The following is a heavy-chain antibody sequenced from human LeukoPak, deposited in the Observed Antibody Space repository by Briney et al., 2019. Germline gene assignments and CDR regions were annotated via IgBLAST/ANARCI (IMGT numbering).Heavy chain of an antibody. CDR3: ARLEADDSSGYYYRSSFGFDY. Sequence: ASVKVSCKASGYTFTGYYMHWVRQAPGQGLEWMGWINPNSGGTNYAQKFQGRVTMTRDTSTSTVYMELSSLRSEDTAVYYCARLEADDSSGYYYRSSFGFDYWGQGTLVTVSS. D-gene: IGHD3-22*01. CDR2: INPNSGGT. CDR1: GYTFTGYY. J-gene: IGHJ4*02. V-gene: IGHV1-2*02.